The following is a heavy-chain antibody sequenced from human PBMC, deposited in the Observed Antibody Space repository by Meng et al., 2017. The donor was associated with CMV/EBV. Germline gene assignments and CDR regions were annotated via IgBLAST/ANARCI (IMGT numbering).Heavy chain of an antibody. CDR3: ARGLGYCSSTSCYGRSDP. Sequence: ASVKVSCKASGYTFTSYDIHWVRQATGQGLEWMGWMNPNSGNTGYAQKFQGRVTITRNTSISTDYMELSSLRSEDTAVYYCARGLGYCSSTSCYGRSDPWGQGTLVTVSS. V-gene: IGHV1-8*03. CDR2: MNPNSGNT. J-gene: IGHJ5*02. D-gene: IGHD2-2*01. CDR1: GYTFTSYD.